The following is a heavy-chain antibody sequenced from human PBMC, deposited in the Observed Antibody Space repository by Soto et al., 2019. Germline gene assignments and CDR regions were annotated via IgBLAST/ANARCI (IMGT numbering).Heavy chain of an antibody. CDR2: ISSSSSYI. Sequence: GGSLRLSCAASGFTFSSYSMNWVRQAPGKGLEWVSSISSSSSYIYYADSVKGRFTISRDNAKNSLYLQMNSLRAEDTAVYYCARDRKRFLAVAGNDYWGQGTLVTVSS. CDR3: ARDRKRFLAVAGNDY. D-gene: IGHD6-19*01. CDR1: GFTFSSYS. J-gene: IGHJ4*02. V-gene: IGHV3-21*01.